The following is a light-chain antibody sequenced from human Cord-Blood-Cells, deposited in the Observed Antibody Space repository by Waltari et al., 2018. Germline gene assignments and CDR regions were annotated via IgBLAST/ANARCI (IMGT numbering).Light chain of an antibody. J-gene: IGKJ3*01. V-gene: IGKV1-33*01. CDR3: QQYDNLPFT. CDR1: QDIRNY. Sequence: DIQMTQSPSSLSASVGDRVTITCQASQDIRNYLNWYQQKPGKAPKLLIYDSSNLETGVPSRFSGSVSGTDLTFTISSLQPEYIATYYCQQYDNLPFTFGPGTKVDIK. CDR2: DSS.